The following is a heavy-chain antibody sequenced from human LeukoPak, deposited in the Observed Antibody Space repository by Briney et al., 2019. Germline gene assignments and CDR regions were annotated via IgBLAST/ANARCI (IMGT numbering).Heavy chain of an antibody. Sequence: GSVKVSCKASGYTFTTYAMHWVRQAPGQRLEWMGWINAGNGNTKYSQKFQGGVTITRDTSASTAYMELSSLRSEDTAVYYCARDLRNRIAAAGYFDYWGQGTLVTVSS. V-gene: IGHV1-3*01. CDR2: INAGNGNT. CDR3: ARDLRNRIAAAGYFDY. D-gene: IGHD6-13*01. CDR1: GYTFTTYA. J-gene: IGHJ4*02.